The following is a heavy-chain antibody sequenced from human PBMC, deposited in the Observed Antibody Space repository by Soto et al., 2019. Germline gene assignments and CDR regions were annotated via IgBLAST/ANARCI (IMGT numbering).Heavy chain of an antibody. Sequence: EVQLLESGGTLVQPGGPLSFSCAASGFAFSNYALGWVRQAPGKGLEGVWTFSAGGRTYYADSMKGRCTIASDSSQNTVHLQISDLRPEDTAVYYCAKESLPEHYGDTLFDYWGQGTRVTVSS. D-gene: IGHD4-17*01. CDR2: FSAGGRT. V-gene: IGHV3-23*01. CDR3: AKESLPEHYGDTLFDY. J-gene: IGHJ4*02. CDR1: GFAFSNYA.